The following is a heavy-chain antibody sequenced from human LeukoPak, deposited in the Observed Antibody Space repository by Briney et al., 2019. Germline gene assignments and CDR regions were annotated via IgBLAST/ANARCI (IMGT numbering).Heavy chain of an antibody. CDR1: GFTFSGFA. CDR2: IRYDGSNK. V-gene: IGHV3-30*02. J-gene: IGHJ5*02. Sequence: PGGSLRLSCAASGFTFSGFAMSWIRQAPGKGLEWVAFIRYDGSNKYYADSVKGRFTISRDNSKNTLYLQMNSLRAEDTAVYYCAKVAVAGKTGWFDPWGQGTLVTVSS. D-gene: IGHD6-19*01. CDR3: AKVAVAGKTGWFDP.